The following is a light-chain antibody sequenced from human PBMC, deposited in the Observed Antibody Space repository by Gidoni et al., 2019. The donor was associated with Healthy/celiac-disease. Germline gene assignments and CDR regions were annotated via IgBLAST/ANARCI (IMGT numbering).Light chain of an antibody. CDR3: QQYGSS. J-gene: IGKJ4*01. Sequence: ELVLTQSPGTLSLSPGERATLSCRASQSVSSSYLAWYQQKPGQAPRLRIYGASSRATGIPDRFSGSGSGTDFTLTISRLEPEDFAVYYCQQYGSSFGGGTKVEIK. CDR1: QSVSSSY. V-gene: IGKV3-20*01. CDR2: GAS.